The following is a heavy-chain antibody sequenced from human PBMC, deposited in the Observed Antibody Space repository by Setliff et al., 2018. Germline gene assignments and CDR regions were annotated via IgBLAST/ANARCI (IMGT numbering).Heavy chain of an antibody. CDR3: ARFPMVATGYFDY. CDR1: GYSFTSYW. CDR2: IYPGDSDT. V-gene: IGHV5-51*01. D-gene: IGHD5-12*01. Sequence: GESLKISCKGSGYSFTSYWIGWVRQMPGKGLEWMGIIYPGDSDTRYSPSFQGQVTISAXXSISTAYQQWSSLKASDTAMYYCARFPMVATGYFDYWGQGTLVTVSS. J-gene: IGHJ4*02.